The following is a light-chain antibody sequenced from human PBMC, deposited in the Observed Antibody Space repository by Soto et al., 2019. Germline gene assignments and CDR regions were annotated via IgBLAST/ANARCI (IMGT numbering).Light chain of an antibody. V-gene: IGKV1-27*01. CDR3: QKYNSSPWT. Sequence: DIQMTQSPSSLSASVGERVTITCRASQGIASSLAWYQQKPGKAPKLLIYSASTLQSGVPSRFSGSGSGTDFTLTISSLQPEDVATYYCQKYNSSPWTFGQGTKVEIK. CDR2: SAS. CDR1: QGIASS. J-gene: IGKJ1*01.